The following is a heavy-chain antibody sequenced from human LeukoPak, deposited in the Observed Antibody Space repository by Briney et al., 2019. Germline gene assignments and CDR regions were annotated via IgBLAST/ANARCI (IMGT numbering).Heavy chain of an antibody. J-gene: IGHJ3*02. CDR1: GFTVSTVY. Sequence: GGSLRLSCAASGFTVSTVYMTWVRQAPGKGLEWVSVIYGGPTAYYADSVKDRFTISRDNPKNTLNLQMNSLRAEDTAVYYCAREIGQLGGAFDIWGQGTMVTVSS. V-gene: IGHV3-53*01. CDR2: IYGGPTA. D-gene: IGHD7-27*01. CDR3: AREIGQLGGAFDI.